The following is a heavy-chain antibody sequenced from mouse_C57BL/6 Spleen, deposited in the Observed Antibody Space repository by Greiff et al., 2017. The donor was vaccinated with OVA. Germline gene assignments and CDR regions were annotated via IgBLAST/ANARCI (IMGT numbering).Heavy chain of an antibody. CDR2: IHPNSGST. J-gene: IGHJ4*01. V-gene: IGHV1-64*01. Sequence: QVQLQQSGAELVKPGASVKLSCKASGYTFTSYWMHWVKQRPGQGLEWIGMIHPNSGSTNYNEKFKSKATLTVDKSSSTAYMQLSSLTSEDSAVYYCARQYGNYLYAMDYWGQGTSVTVSS. CDR1: GYTFTSYW. D-gene: IGHD2-10*02. CDR3: ARQYGNYLYAMDY.